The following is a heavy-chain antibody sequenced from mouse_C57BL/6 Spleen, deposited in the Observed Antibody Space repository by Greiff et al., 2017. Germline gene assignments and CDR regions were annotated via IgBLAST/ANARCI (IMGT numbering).Heavy chain of an antibody. CDR3: ARSGNYVSLYWYFDV. J-gene: IGHJ1*03. D-gene: IGHD2-1*01. V-gene: IGHV1-72*01. CDR2: IDPNSGGT. CDR1: GYTFTSYW. Sequence: QVQLQQPGAELVKPGASVKLSCKASGYTFTSYWMHWVKQRPGRGLEWIGRIDPNSGGTKYNEKFKSKATLTVDKPSSTAYMQLSSRTSEDSAVYYCARSGNYVSLYWYFDVWGTGTTVTVSS.